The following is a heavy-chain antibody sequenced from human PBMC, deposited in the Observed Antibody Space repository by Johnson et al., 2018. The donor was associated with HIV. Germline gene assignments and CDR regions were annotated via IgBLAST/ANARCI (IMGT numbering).Heavy chain of an antibody. J-gene: IGHJ3*01. CDR3: AKVMDYYARGAFDF. Sequence: VQLVESGGGLVQPGGSLRLSCVGSGFTFDDYAMHWVRQAPGKGLEWVSSISGSGVTTYYVDSVKGRFTISRDDSRNTLYVQMNSLRAEDTAIYYCAKVMDYYARGAFDFWGQGTMVTVSS. CDR2: ISGSGVTT. CDR1: GFTFDDYA. D-gene: IGHD3-10*01. V-gene: IGHV3-23*04.